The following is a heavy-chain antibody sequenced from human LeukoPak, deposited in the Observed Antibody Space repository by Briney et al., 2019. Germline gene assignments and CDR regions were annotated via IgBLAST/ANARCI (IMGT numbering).Heavy chain of an antibody. CDR2: ISTSSSYI. D-gene: IGHD3-10*01. CDR1: GFTFSSYN. J-gene: IGHJ4*02. Sequence: PGGSLRLSCAASGFTFSSYNINWVRQAPGKGLEWVSSISTSSSYIYYGDSVRGRFTVSRDNAKDSLYLQMNSLRAEDTAVYYCARDLFGYYGPGREDYWGQGTLVTVSS. V-gene: IGHV3-21*04. CDR3: ARDLFGYYGPGREDY.